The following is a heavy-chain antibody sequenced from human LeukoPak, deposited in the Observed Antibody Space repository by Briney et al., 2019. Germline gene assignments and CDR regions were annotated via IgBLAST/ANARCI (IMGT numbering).Heavy chain of an antibody. J-gene: IGHJ4*02. CDR1: GGSISSYY. V-gene: IGHV4-4*07. CDR2: IYTSGST. Sequence: PSETLSLTCTVSGGSISSYYWSWIRQPAGKGLEWIGRIYTSGSTNYNPSLKSRVTMSVDASKNQFSLKLSSVTAADTAVYYCARVNTYYYDSSGYSFDYWGQGTLVTVSS. D-gene: IGHD3-22*01. CDR3: ARVNTYYYDSSGYSFDY.